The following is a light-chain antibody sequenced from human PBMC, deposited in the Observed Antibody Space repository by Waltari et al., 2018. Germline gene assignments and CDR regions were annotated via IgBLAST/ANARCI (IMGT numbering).Light chain of an antibody. CDR3: SSYTSSSTFYV. CDR1: SSDVGGYHS. Sequence: QSALTQPASVSGSPGQSITISCTGTSSDVGGYHSVSWYQQHPGKAPKLMIYDVSNRPSGVSNRFSGSKSGNTASLTISGLQAEDEADYYCSSYTSSSTFYVFGTGTKVTVL. J-gene: IGLJ1*01. CDR2: DVS. V-gene: IGLV2-14*03.